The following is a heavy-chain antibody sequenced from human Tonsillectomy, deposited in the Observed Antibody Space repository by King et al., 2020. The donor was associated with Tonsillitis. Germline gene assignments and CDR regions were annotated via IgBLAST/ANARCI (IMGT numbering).Heavy chain of an antibody. J-gene: IGHJ6*03. V-gene: IGHV4-61*02. CDR3: AREGRGGLYFYYYYMDV. CDR1: GGAISSGTYY. Sequence: VQLQESGPGLVKPSQTLSLTCTVSGGAISSGTYYWNWIRQPAGKGLEWIGRIYTSVNTHYNPSLKSRVTISVDTSKNQFSLRLASVTAADTAVYYCAREGRGGLYFYYYYMDVWGKGTTVTVSS. CDR2: IYTSVNT. D-gene: IGHD3/OR15-3a*01.